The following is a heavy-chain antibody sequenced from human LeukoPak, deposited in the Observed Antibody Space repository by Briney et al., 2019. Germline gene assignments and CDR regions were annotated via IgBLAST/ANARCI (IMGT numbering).Heavy chain of an antibody. CDR2: MNPNSGNT. V-gene: IGHV1-8*01. J-gene: IGHJ6*02. CDR3: AREYGMDV. CDR1: GYTFTSYD. Sequence: ASVKVSCKASGYTFTSYDINWVRQATGQGLEWMGWMNPNSGNTGYAQKLQGRVTMTTDTSTSTAYMELRSLRSDDTAVYYCAREYGMDVWGQGTTVTVSS.